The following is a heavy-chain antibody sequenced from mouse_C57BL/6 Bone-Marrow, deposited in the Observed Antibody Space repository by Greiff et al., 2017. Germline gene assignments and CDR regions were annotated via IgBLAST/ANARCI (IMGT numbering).Heavy chain of an antibody. CDR1: GFTFSDYG. D-gene: IGHD1-1*01. J-gene: IGHJ4*01. Sequence: EVQVVESGGGLVKPGGSLKLSCAASGFTFSDYGMHWVRQAPEKGLEWVAYISSGSSTIYYADTVKGRFTISRDNAKNTLYLQMTSLTSEDTAMYDCARNGGITTVVADDAMDYWGQGTLVTVSA. CDR2: ISSGSSTI. V-gene: IGHV5-17*01. CDR3: ARNGGITTVVADDAMDY.